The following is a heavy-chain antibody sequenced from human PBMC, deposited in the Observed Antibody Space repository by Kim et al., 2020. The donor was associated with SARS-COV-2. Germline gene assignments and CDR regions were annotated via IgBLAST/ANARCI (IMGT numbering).Heavy chain of an antibody. CDR1: GFTFSSYS. V-gene: IGHV3-21*01. CDR2: ISSSSSYI. Sequence: GGSLRLSCVASGFTFSSYSMNWVRQAPGKGLEWVSSISSSSSYIYYADSVKGRFTISRDNAKNSLYLQMNSLRAEDTAVYYCARGDGSGSYYNVFDYWGQGTLVTVSS. J-gene: IGHJ4*02. D-gene: IGHD3-10*01. CDR3: ARGDGSGSYYNVFDY.